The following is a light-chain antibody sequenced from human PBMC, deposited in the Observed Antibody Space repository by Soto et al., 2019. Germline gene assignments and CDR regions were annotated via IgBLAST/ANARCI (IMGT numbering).Light chain of an antibody. Sequence: EIVLTQSPGTLSLSPGERATLSCRASQSVSSNYLAWYQQKPGQAPRLLIYGASSRATGIPDRFSGSGSGTDFTLTINRLEPEDFAVYYCQQYVTSFTFGPGTKVDVK. V-gene: IGKV3-20*01. CDR2: GAS. CDR3: QQYVTSFT. CDR1: QSVSSNY. J-gene: IGKJ3*01.